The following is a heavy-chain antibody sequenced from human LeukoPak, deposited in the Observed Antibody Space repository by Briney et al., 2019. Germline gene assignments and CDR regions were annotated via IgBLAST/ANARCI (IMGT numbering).Heavy chain of an antibody. Sequence: GGSLRLSCVAAGFNFGNYWMHWVRQAPGKEPVCISRITGDGSSTVYADPVTGRFTISRDNARNTLYLQMDSLRAEDTAVYYCARDYYGSTDYWGQGTLVTVSS. D-gene: IGHD3-10*01. V-gene: IGHV3-74*01. CDR3: ARDYYGSTDY. CDR2: ITGDGSST. J-gene: IGHJ4*02. CDR1: GFNFGNYW.